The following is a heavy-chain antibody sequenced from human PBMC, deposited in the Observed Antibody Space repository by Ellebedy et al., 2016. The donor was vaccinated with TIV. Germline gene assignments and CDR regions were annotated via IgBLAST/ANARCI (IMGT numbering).Heavy chain of an antibody. V-gene: IGHV3-30*03. CDR3: ARENWYNDY. CDR2: TSSDGRDT. D-gene: IGHD1/OR15-1a*01. CDR1: GFTFSSYG. J-gene: IGHJ4*02. Sequence: GESLKISCSASGFTFSSYGMHGVRQAPGKGLEWVAVTSSDGRDTKYADSVKGRFTISRDNAKNSLYLQMNSLRAEDTAVYYCARENWYNDYWGQGTLVTVSS.